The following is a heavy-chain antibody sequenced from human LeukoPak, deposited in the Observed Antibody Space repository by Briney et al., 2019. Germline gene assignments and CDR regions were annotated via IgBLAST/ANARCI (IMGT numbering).Heavy chain of an antibody. Sequence: SETLSLTXTVSGGSISSSSYYWGWIRQPPGKGLEWFGSIYYSGSTYYNPSLKSRVTISVDTSKNQFSLKLSSVTAADTAVYYCARPGGIEDYYYYMDVWGKGTTVTVSS. CDR2: IYYSGST. CDR1: GGSISSSSYY. V-gene: IGHV4-39*01. J-gene: IGHJ6*03. D-gene: IGHD1-26*01. CDR3: ARPGGIEDYYYYMDV.